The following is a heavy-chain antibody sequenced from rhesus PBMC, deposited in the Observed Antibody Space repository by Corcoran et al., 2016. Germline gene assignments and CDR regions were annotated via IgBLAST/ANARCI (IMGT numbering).Heavy chain of an antibody. Sequence: QVQLQESGPGLVKPSETLSLTCAVSGGSISRSNWWSWIRQSPGKGLEGIGDIYGGSGSTNHTPPRKIRVTISTDTSKNQFSLKLSSVTAADTAVYYCARSSMYYNIWTGYSYFDYWGQGVLVTVSS. CDR1: GGSISRSNW. CDR3: ARSSMYYNIWTGYSYFDY. J-gene: IGHJ4*01. D-gene: IGHD3-3*01. CDR2: IYGGSGST. V-gene: IGHV4-93*01.